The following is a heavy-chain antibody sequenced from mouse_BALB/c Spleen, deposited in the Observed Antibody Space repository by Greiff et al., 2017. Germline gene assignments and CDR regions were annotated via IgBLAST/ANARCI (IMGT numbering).Heavy chain of an antibody. Sequence: EVQGVESGGGLVQPGGSLRLSCATSGFTFSDFYMEWVRQPPGKRLEWIAASRNKANDYTTEYSASVKGRFIVSRDTSQSILYLQMNALRAEDTAIYYCARDAEQLGLRGGFAYGGQGTLVTVSA. D-gene: IGHD3-1*01. CDR2: SRNKANDYTT. J-gene: IGHJ3*01. CDR1: GFTFSDFY. CDR3: ARDAEQLGLRGGFAY. V-gene: IGHV7-1*02.